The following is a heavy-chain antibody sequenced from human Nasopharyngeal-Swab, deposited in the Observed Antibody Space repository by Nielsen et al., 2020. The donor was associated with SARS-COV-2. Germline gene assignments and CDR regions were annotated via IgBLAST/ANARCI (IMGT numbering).Heavy chain of an antibody. Sequence: RQAPGKGLEWIGEINHSGSTDYNPSLKSRVTISVDTSKNQFSLKLSSVTAADTAVYYCARGPTQQLVRDYWGQGTLVTVSS. D-gene: IGHD6-13*01. J-gene: IGHJ4*02. CDR2: INHSGST. CDR3: ARGPTQQLVRDY. V-gene: IGHV4-34*01.